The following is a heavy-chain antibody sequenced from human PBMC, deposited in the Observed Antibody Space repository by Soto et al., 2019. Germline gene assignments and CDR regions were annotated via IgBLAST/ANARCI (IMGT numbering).Heavy chain of an antibody. V-gene: IGHV3-21*01. CDR1: GFTFSAYS. D-gene: IGHD5-18*01. CDR2: ISISSAYI. J-gene: IGHJ4*02. CDR3: ARSEGYRFDY. Sequence: GGSLRLSCAASGFTFSAYSMSGVRQAPGKGLEWVSSISISSAYIYFADSVKGRFTISRDNAENSLFLQMNSLRAEDTAVYYCARSEGYRFDYWGQGTLVTVSS.